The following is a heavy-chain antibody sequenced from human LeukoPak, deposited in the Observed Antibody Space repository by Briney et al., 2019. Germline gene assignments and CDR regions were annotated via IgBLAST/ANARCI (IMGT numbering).Heavy chain of an antibody. J-gene: IGHJ3*02. CDR3: AQQWLILGAFDI. D-gene: IGHD6-19*01. CDR2: ISGSGGST. CDR1: GFTFTSYA. Sequence: GGSLRLSCAASGFTFTSYAMSWVRQAPGKGLEWVSAISGSGGSTYYADSVKVRFTISRDNSKNTLYLQMNSLRAEDTAVYYCAQQWLILGAFDIWGQGTMVTVSS. V-gene: IGHV3-23*01.